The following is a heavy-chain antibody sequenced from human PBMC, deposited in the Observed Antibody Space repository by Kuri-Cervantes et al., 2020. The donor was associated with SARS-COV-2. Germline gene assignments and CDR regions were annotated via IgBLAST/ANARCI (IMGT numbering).Heavy chain of an antibody. CDR2: IYYSGST. D-gene: IGHD1-26*01. Sequence: SETLSLTCTVSGGSISSYYWSWIRQPPGKGLEWIGYIYYSGSTNYNPSLKSRVTISVDTSKNKFSLKLSSVTAADTAVYYCARGRGRGVDYWGQGTLVTVSS. J-gene: IGHJ4*02. V-gene: IGHV4-59*08. CDR3: ARGRGRGVDY. CDR1: GGSISSYY.